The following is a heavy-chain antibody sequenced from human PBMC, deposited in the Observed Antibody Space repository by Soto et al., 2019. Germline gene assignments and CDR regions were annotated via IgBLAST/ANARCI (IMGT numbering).Heavy chain of an antibody. CDR3: ARAATAKFDF. CDR2: IWNDGSNE. CDR1: EFSLSRFD. D-gene: IGHD2-21*02. J-gene: IGHJ4*02. Sequence: GXPLRLSCPASEFSLSRFDIHCVRQAPGKGLEWVAVIWNDGSNEAYADSVKGRFTISRDISKNTLYVQMRSLRGEDSAVYYCARAATAKFDFWGVGTPVTVSS. V-gene: IGHV3-33*01.